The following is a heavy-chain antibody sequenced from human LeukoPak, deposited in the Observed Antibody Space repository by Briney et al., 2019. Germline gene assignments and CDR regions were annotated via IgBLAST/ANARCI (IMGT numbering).Heavy chain of an antibody. V-gene: IGHV1-8*01. CDR1: GYTFTNYD. D-gene: IGHD2-2*02. Sequence: RASVTVSCKASGYTFTNYDIHWVRQASGEGLEWMGWMNPNSGNTVYAQKFLGRVTMTRNTSISTAYMELSSLRSEDTAVYYCARETSYCSSTSCYSWFDPWGQGTLVTVSS. CDR3: ARETSYCSSTSCYSWFDP. CDR2: MNPNSGNT. J-gene: IGHJ5*02.